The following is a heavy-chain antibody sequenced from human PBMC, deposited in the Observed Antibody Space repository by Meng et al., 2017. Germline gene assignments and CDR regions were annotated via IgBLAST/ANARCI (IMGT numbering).Heavy chain of an antibody. CDR1: VGSISSSSYY. D-gene: IGHD4-17*01. CDR2: IYYSGST. Sequence: LHLRSCAPGLVKPSEPLSLTCTVSVGSISSSSYYGGWIRQPPGKGLEWIGSIYYSGSTYYNPSLKSRVTISVDTSKNQFSLKLSSVTAADTAVYYCARVMMTTVPYANYWGQGTLVTVSS. CDR3: ARVMMTTVPYANY. V-gene: IGHV4-39*07. J-gene: IGHJ4*02.